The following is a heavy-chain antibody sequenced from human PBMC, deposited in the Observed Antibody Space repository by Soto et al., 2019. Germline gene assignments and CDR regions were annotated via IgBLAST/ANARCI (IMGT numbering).Heavy chain of an antibody. Sequence: SETLSLTCSVSGGSISSSSYYWGWIRQPPGKGLEWIGSIYYSGSTYYNPSLKSRVTISVDTSKNQFSLKLSSVTAADTAVYYCARQDSSGWEGGFDYWGQGTLVTVSS. V-gene: IGHV4-39*01. J-gene: IGHJ4*02. CDR3: ARQDSSGWEGGFDY. CDR1: GGSISSSSYY. CDR2: IYYSGST. D-gene: IGHD6-19*01.